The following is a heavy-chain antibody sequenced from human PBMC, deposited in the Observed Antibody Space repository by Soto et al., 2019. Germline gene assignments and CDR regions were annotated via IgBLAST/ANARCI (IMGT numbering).Heavy chain of an antibody. CDR2: IIPIIGII. D-gene: IGHD1-26*01. V-gene: IGHV1-69*08. CDR1: GGTFSTYT. Sequence: QVQLVQSGAEVKKPGSSVKVSCKASGGTFSTYTITWVRQAPGQGLEWMGRIIPIIGIINYAQKFQGRVTITADKVTGTCEVDPTSNRTDAPALYYRAGEPARHSNSTPATTYPWCQRTLVIVSS. J-gene: IGHJ5*02. CDR3: AGEPARHSNSTPATTYP.